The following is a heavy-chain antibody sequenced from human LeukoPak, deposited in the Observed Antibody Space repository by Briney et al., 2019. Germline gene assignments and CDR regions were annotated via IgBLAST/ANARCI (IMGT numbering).Heavy chain of an antibody. D-gene: IGHD6-25*01. CDR2: IIPVFGTT. V-gene: IGHV1-69*13. J-gene: IGHJ4*02. Sequence: SVKVSCKASGGTFSSYAISWVRQAPGQGLEWMGGIIPVFGTTNYAQKFQGRVTITADESTSTAYMELSSLTADDTAVYYCAREGIAAAENLDSWGQGTLVPV. CDR1: GGTFSSYA. CDR3: AREGIAAAENLDS.